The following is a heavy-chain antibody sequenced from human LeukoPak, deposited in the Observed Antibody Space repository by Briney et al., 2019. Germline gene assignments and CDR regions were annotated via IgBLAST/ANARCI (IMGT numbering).Heavy chain of an antibody. D-gene: IGHD1-26*01. Sequence: SETLSLTCTVSGGSIRSYYWSWIRQPPGKGLEWIGYIYYSGSTNYNPSLKSRVTISVDTSKNHFSLKVSSVTAADTAVYYCARHGASYPYSYWGQGTLVTVSS. V-gene: IGHV4-59*08. J-gene: IGHJ4*02. CDR2: IYYSGST. CDR3: ARHGASYPYSY. CDR1: GGSIRSYY.